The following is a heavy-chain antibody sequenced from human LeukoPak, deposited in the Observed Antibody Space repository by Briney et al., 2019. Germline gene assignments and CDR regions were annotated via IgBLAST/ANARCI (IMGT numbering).Heavy chain of an antibody. CDR2: IKQDGSEK. CDR3: ARALVSGYRGIRGGIGGFDP. CDR1: GFTFSSYW. D-gene: IGHD3-16*01. Sequence: GGSLRLSCAASGFTFSSYWMSWVRQAPGKGLEWVANIKQDGSEKYYVDSVKGRFTISRDNAKNSLYLQMNSLRAEDTAVYYCARALVSGYRGIRGGIGGFDPWGQGTLVTVSS. J-gene: IGHJ5*02. V-gene: IGHV3-7*01.